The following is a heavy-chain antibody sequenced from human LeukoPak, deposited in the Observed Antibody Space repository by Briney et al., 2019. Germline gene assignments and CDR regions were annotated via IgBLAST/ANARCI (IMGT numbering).Heavy chain of an antibody. CDR3: ARNQNYDTLTGYYEYYFDY. V-gene: IGHV1-3*01. D-gene: IGHD3-9*01. J-gene: IGHJ4*02. CDR2: INAGNGNT. Sequence: ASVKVSCKASGYTFTSYAMHWVRQAPGQRLEWMGWINAGNGNTKYSQKFQGRVTITRDTSASKAYMELSSLRSEDTAVYYCARNQNYDTLTGYYEYYFDYWGQGTLVAVSS. CDR1: GYTFTSYA.